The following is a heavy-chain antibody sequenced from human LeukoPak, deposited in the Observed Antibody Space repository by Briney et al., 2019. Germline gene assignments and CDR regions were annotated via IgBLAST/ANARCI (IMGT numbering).Heavy chain of an antibody. CDR2: IYPGDSDT. D-gene: IGHD6-13*01. Sequence: GESLKISCKGSGYSFTSYWIGWVRQMPGKGLEWMGIIYPGDSDTRYSPSFQGQATISADKSISTAYLQWSSLKASDTAMYYCARQDIATDALYYFDYWGQGTLVTVSS. V-gene: IGHV5-51*01. CDR1: GYSFTSYW. CDR3: ARQDIATDALYYFDY. J-gene: IGHJ4*02.